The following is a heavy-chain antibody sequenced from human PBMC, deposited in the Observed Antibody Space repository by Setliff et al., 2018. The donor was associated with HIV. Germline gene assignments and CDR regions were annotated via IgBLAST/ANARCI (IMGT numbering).Heavy chain of an antibody. J-gene: IGHJ6*03. V-gene: IGHV1-2*06. CDR2: INPNNGDT. D-gene: IGHD5-12*01. CDR1: GYTFAAYY. Sequence: ASVKVSCKASGYTFAAYYLHWVRQAPGQGLEWMGRINPNNGDTNYAQKFQGRVTMTRDTSISTAYMELSRLRTDDTAVYYLSREFGAGIRQIVAGEFYYMDVWGKGTTVTVSS. CDR3: SREFGAGIRQIVAGEFYYMDV.